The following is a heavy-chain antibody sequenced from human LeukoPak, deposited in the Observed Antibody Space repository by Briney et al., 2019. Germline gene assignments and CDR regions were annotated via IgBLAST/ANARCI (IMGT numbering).Heavy chain of an antibody. J-gene: IGHJ2*01. V-gene: IGHV6-1*01. CDR3: ARESAAAGDWFFDL. CDR1: GDSVSGSPAV. Sequence: SQTLSLTCAISGDSVSGSPAVWNWIRQSPSRGLEWLGRAYYRSKWYIDYAVSVKGRITITPDTSKNQFSLQLNSVTPEDTAVYYCARESAAAGDWFFDLWGRGSLVIVSS. D-gene: IGHD6-25*01. CDR2: AYYRSKWYI.